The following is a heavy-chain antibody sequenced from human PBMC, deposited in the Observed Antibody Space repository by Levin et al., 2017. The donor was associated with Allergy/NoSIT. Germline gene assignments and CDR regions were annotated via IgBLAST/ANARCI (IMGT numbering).Heavy chain of an antibody. CDR3: ARDSGGSAEYFQH. V-gene: IGHV3-48*01. D-gene: IGHD3-10*01. J-gene: IGHJ1*01. CDR1: GFTFSSYS. Sequence: ETLSLTCAASGFTFSSYSMNWVRQAPGKGLEWVSYISSSSSTIYYADSVKGRFTISRDNAKNSLYLQMNSLRAEDTAVYYCARDSGGSAEYFQHWGQGTLVTVSS. CDR2: ISSSSSTI.